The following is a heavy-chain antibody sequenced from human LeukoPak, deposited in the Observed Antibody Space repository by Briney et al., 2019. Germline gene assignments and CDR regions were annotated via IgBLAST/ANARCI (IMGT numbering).Heavy chain of an antibody. CDR3: ARGSGSSSWYYFDY. Sequence: GGSQGLSCAASGFTFSSYSMNWVRQAPGKGLEWVSSISSSSSYIYYADSVKGRFTISRDNAKNSLYLQMNSPRAEDTAVYYCARGSGSSSWYYFDYWGQGTLVTVSS. CDR2: ISSSSSYI. J-gene: IGHJ4*02. V-gene: IGHV3-21*01. D-gene: IGHD6-13*01. CDR1: GFTFSSYS.